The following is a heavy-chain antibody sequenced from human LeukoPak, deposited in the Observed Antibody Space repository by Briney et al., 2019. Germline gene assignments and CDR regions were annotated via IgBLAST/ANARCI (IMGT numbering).Heavy chain of an antibody. CDR1: GFTFSDYY. V-gene: IGHV3-11*04. J-gene: IGHJ4*02. CDR2: ISSSGSTI. Sequence: GGSLRLSCAASGFTFSDYYMSWIRQASGKGLEWVSYISSSGSTIYYADSVKGRFTISRDNAKNSLYLQMNSLRAEDTAVYYCARGPDREKYYFDYWGQGTLVTVSS. D-gene: IGHD5-24*01. CDR3: ARGPDREKYYFDY.